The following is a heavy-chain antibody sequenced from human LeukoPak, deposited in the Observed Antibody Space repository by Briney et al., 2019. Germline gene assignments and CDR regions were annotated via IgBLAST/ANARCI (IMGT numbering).Heavy chain of an antibody. Sequence: ETLSLTCTVSGGSVSSGRYYWSWIRQPPGKGLEWVSSINSDSSLMFYAESVKGRFTISRDNARNSLYLQMNSLRAEDTAVYYCIRDLFDDYSLDYWGQGALVTVSS. V-gene: IGHV3-21*01. CDR3: IRDLFDDYSLDY. CDR2: INSDSSLM. CDR1: GGSVSSGRYY. J-gene: IGHJ4*02. D-gene: IGHD3-16*01.